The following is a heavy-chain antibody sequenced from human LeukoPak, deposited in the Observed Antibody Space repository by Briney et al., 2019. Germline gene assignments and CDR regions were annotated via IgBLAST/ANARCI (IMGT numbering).Heavy chain of an antibody. CDR3: VQVHMDRVLMAS. D-gene: IGHD3-10*01. CDR2: IWHDGSDI. Sequence: GGSLRLSCAAPGILFSSSLMDLVRQAPGKGLEWVALIWHDGSDIYYADSVKGRFTISRDNSKNTLSLQLHSLRDDGGYRCYCVQVHMDRVLMASWGQGTLVSVS. V-gene: IGHV3-33*03. J-gene: IGHJ5*02. CDR1: GILFSSSL.